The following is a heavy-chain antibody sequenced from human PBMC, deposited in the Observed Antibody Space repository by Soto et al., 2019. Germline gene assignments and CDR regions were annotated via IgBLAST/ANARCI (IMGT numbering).Heavy chain of an antibody. J-gene: IGHJ6*03. D-gene: IGHD3-10*01. V-gene: IGHV3-11*01. CDR2: ISSSGTNI. Sequence: GGSLRLSCAASGFTFNDYYMGWIRQAPGKGLEWVSYISSSGTNINYGDSVKGRFTISRDNAKNSLYLQMNSLRAEDTAVYYCARDRGGYYYGSGKPYYYMDVWGKGTTVTVSS. CDR1: GFTFNDYY. CDR3: ARDRGGYYYGSGKPYYYMDV.